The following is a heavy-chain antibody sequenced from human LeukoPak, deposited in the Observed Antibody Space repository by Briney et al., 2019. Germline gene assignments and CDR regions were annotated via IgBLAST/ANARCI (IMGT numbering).Heavy chain of an antibody. Sequence: ASVKVSCKASGYTFTSYGISWVRQAPGQGLEWMGWISAYNGNTNYAQKLQGRVTMTTDTSTSTAYMELRSLRSDDTAVYYCAREIYRSYDFWSGYLYYFDYWGQGTLVTVSP. V-gene: IGHV1-18*01. CDR3: AREIYRSYDFWSGYLYYFDY. D-gene: IGHD3-3*01. J-gene: IGHJ4*02. CDR1: GYTFTSYG. CDR2: ISAYNGNT.